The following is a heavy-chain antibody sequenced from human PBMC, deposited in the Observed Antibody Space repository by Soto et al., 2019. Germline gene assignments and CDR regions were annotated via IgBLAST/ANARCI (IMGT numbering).Heavy chain of an antibody. D-gene: IGHD2-21*02. CDR3: ARARPLGDIVVVTATDYYFDY. CDR2: INHSGST. J-gene: IGHJ4*02. Sequence: PSETLSLTCAVYGGSFSGYYWSWIRQPPGKGLEWFGEINHSGSTNYNPSLKSRVTISVDTSKNQFSLKLSSVTAADTAVYYCARARPLGDIVVVTATDYYFDYWGQGTLVTVSS. V-gene: IGHV4-34*01. CDR1: GGSFSGYY.